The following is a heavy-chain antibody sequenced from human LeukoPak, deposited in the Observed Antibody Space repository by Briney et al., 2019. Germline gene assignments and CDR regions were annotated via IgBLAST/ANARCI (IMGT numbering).Heavy chain of an antibody. CDR1: GFTFSSYG. CDR2: IRYDGSNK. D-gene: IGHD6-19*01. Sequence: GGSLTLSCAASGFTFSSYGMHWVRQAPGKGLEWVAFIRYDGSNKYYADSVKGRFTISRDNSKNTLYLQMNSLRAEDTAVYYCAKDWDSSGWYVLGYWGQGTLVTVSS. V-gene: IGHV3-30*02. J-gene: IGHJ4*02. CDR3: AKDWDSSGWYVLGY.